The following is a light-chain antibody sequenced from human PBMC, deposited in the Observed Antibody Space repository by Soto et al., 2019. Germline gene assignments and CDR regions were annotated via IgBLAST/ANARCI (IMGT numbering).Light chain of an antibody. V-gene: IGKV3-11*01. J-gene: IGKJ2*01. Sequence: DIVLTQSRGTLSLSPGERVTLSCRASQSINNYLAWYQQKPGQAPRLLIYDASNRATGIPSRFSGRGSGTDFTLRISGLEPEDFATYYCQQRAGWPYTFGQGTRLEIK. CDR2: DAS. CDR1: QSINNY. CDR3: QQRAGWPYT.